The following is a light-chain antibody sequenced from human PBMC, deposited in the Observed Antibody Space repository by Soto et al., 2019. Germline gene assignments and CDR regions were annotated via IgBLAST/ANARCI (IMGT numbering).Light chain of an antibody. J-gene: IGKJ4*01. V-gene: IGKV1-9*01. CDR2: AAS. CDR1: HDISSY. Sequence: DIQLTQSPSFLSASVGDRVTITCRASHDISSYLTWYQQKPGKAPTVLIYAASTLQGGVPSRFSGSGSGTEFTLTISSLQSEDFASYYCQQHKDYPLTFGRGTKVDIK. CDR3: QQHKDYPLT.